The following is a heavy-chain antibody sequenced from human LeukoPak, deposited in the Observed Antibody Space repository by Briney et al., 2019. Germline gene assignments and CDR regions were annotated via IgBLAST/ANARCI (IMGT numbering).Heavy chain of an antibody. V-gene: IGHV4-59*01. CDR3: AVQVRDYYFDY. CDR2: IYYSGST. D-gene: IGHD3-10*01. Sequence: SETLSLTCTVSGGSISSYYWSWIRQPPGKGLEWIGYIYYSGSTNYNPSLKSRVTIPVDTSKNQFSLKLSSVTAADTAVYYCAVQVRDYYFDYWGQGTLVTVSS. J-gene: IGHJ4*02. CDR1: GGSISSYY.